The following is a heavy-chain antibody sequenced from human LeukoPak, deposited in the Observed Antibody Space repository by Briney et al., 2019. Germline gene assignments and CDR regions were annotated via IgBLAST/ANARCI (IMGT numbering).Heavy chain of an antibody. CDR3: ARLLWFGESSLFDY. D-gene: IGHD3-10*01. Sequence: PSETLSLTCTVSGGSISSSSYYWGWIRQPPGKGLEWIGSIYYSGSTYYNPSLKSRVTISVDTSKNQFSLKLSSLTAADTAVYYCARLLWFGESSLFDYWGQGTLVTVSS. V-gene: IGHV4-39*01. CDR1: GGSISSSSYY. J-gene: IGHJ4*02. CDR2: IYYSGST.